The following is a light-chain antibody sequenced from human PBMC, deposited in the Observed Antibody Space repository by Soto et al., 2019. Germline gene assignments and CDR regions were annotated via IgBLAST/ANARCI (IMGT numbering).Light chain of an antibody. Sequence: QSVLTQPPSASATPGQRVTISCSGSSSNIGSNTANWYQQLPGTAPKLLIYNNDYRPSGVPDRFSGSKSGTSAPLAISGLQSEDEADYYCAAWDDSLSGVVFGGGTKVTVL. CDR2: NND. J-gene: IGLJ2*01. CDR1: SSNIGSNT. CDR3: AAWDDSLSGVV. V-gene: IGLV1-44*01.